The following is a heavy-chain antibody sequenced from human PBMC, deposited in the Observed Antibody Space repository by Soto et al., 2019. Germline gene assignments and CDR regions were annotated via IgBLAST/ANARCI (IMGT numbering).Heavy chain of an antibody. V-gene: IGHV1-3*04. D-gene: IGHD3-10*01. CDR2: INTANGDT. J-gene: IGHJ4*02. Sequence: QVQLVQSGAEVQKPAASVKLSCKASGYTFTSYAVHWVRQAPGQRLESMGWINTANGDTKSSQNFQSRATITRDTSASTAYMELSSLTSEDTAVYFCARSPSGYYFDRWGQGTPVTVSS. CDR3: ARSPSGYYFDR. CDR1: GYTFTSYA.